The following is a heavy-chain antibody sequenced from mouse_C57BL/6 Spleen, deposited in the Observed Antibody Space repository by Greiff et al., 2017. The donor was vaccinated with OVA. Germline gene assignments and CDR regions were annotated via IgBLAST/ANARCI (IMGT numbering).Heavy chain of an antibody. CDR3: ARRTTVVASYYFGY. Sequence: QVQLQQSGAELVKPGASVKISCKASGYAFSSYWMNWVKQRPGKGLEWIGQIYPGDGDTNYNGKFKGKATLTADKSSSTAYMQLSSLTSEDSAVYFCARRTTVVASYYFGYWGQGTTLTVSS. CDR2: IYPGDGDT. CDR1: GYAFSSYW. V-gene: IGHV1-80*01. J-gene: IGHJ2*01. D-gene: IGHD1-1*01.